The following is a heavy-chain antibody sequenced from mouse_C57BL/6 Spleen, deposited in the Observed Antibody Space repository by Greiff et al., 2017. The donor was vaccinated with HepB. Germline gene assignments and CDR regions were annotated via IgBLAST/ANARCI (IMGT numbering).Heavy chain of an antibody. V-gene: IGHV3-6*01. CDR1: GYSITSGYY. J-gene: IGHJ4*01. Sequence: EVQLQQSGPGLVKPSQSLSLTCSVTGYSITSGYYWNWIRQFPGNKLEWMGYISYDGSNNYNPSLKNRISITRDTSKNQFFLKLNSVTTEDTATSYCARERYGSSYFYAMDYWGQGTSVTVSS. CDR3: ARERYGSSYFYAMDY. CDR2: ISYDGSN. D-gene: IGHD1-1*01.